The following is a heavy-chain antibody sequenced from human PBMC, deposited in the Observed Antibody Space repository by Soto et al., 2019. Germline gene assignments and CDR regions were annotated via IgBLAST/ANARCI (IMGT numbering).Heavy chain of an antibody. J-gene: IGHJ3*02. CDR2: ISWNSGSI. CDR1: GFTFDDYA. D-gene: IGHD1-26*01. CDR3: AKDMGAYPLAFDI. V-gene: IGHV3-9*01. Sequence: GGSLRLSCAASGFTFDDYAMHWVRQAPGKGLEWVSGISWNSGSIGYADSVKGRFTISRDNAKNSLYLQMNSLRAEDTALYYCAKDMGAYPLAFDIWGQGTMVTVSS.